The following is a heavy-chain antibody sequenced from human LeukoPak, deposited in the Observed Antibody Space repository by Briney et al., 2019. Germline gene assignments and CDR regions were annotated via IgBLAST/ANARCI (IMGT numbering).Heavy chain of an antibody. Sequence: GASVKVSCKASGYTFTAFYMHWVRQAPGQGLEWMGWINPNSGGTNYAQKFQGWVTMTRDTSISTAYMELSRLRSDDTAVYYCAKDPNYGDYGGWFDPWGQGTLVTVSS. CDR3: AKDPNYGDYGGWFDP. D-gene: IGHD4-17*01. CDR1: GYTFTAFY. V-gene: IGHV1-2*04. CDR2: INPNSGGT. J-gene: IGHJ5*02.